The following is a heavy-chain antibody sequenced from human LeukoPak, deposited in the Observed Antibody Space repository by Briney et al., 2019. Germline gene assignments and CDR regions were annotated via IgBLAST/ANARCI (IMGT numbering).Heavy chain of an antibody. CDR2: INVVGTAS. CDR3: ARKTDRLGAVGRDRFFDL. V-gene: IGHV3-48*03. J-gene: IGHJ2*01. Sequence: GGSLRLSCAASGFTFSHYEMIWVRPAPGQGLQWVSYINVVGTASNYADSMKGRFTTSRDDAQNSLYLQLNSLRVEDTGIYYCARKTDRLGAVGRDRFFDLWGRGTLVTVSS. D-gene: IGHD3-16*01. CDR1: GFTFSHYE.